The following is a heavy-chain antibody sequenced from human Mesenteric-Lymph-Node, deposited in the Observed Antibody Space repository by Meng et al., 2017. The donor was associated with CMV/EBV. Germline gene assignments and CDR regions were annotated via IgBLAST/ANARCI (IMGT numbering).Heavy chain of an antibody. CDR2: IRFDGGNK. J-gene: IGHJ4*02. V-gene: IGHV3-30*02. Sequence: GGSLRLSCAASGFIFSNYGMIWVRQAPGKGLEWVAFIRFDGGNKNYADSMKGRFAISRDNSKNTLYLQMNSLTIEDSAVYYCAKDWGPAGTSFDRWGQGAAVTVSS. D-gene: IGHD3-16*01. CDR3: AKDWGPAGTSFDR. CDR1: GFIFSNYG.